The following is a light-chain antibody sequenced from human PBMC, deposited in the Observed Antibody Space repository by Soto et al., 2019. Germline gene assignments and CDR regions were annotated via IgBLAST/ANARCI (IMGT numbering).Light chain of an antibody. Sequence: QSVLTQPPSVSAAPGQKVTISCSGSSSNIGDNFVSWYQHLPGTAPKLLIYDNYKRPSGIPDRFSGSKAGTSATLDITGLQTGDEADYYCGTWDNSLNGYVVFGGGTKVTVL. CDR1: SSNIGDNF. CDR3: GTWDNSLNGYVV. V-gene: IGLV1-51*01. J-gene: IGLJ2*01. CDR2: DNY.